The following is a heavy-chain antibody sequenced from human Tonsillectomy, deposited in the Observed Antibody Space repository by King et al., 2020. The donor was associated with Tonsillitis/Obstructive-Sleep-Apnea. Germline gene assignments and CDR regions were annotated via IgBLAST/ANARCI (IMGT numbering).Heavy chain of an antibody. D-gene: IGHD4-11*01. J-gene: IGHJ3*02. Sequence: QLQESGPGLVKPSETLSLTCTVSGGSISSSSYYWGWIRQPPGKGLEWIGTIYYSGSTYYNPSLKSRVTISVDTSKNQFSLKLSSVTAADTAVNYCARLTTVTTLSAFDIWGQGTMVTVSS. V-gene: IGHV4-39*01. CDR3: ARLTTVTTLSAFDI. CDR2: IYYSGST. CDR1: GGSISSSSYY.